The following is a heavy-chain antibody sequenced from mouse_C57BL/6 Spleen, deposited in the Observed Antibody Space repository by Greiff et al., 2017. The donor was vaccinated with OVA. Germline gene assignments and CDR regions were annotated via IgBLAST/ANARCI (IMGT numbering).Heavy chain of an antibody. J-gene: IGHJ2*01. CDR1: GYSLTSGYY. Sequence: LVESGPGLVKPSQSLSLTCSVTGYSLTSGYYWNWIRQFPGNKLEWMGYISYDGSNNYNPSLKNRISITRDTSKNQFFLKLNAVTTEDTATYYCARGGIYYGLYFDYWGQGTTLTVSS. V-gene: IGHV3-6*01. D-gene: IGHD2-1*01. CDR3: ARGGIYYGLYFDY. CDR2: ISYDGSN.